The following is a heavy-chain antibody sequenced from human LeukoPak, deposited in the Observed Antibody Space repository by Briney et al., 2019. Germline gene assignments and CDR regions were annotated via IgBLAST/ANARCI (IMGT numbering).Heavy chain of an antibody. D-gene: IGHD6-13*01. V-gene: IGHV3-9*01. CDR3: AKDYNRIAAAVDY. CDR1: GFTFDDYA. J-gene: IGHJ4*02. CDR2: ISWNSGSI. Sequence: GGSLRLSCAASGFTFDDYAMHWVRQAPGKGLEWVSGISWNSGSIGYADSVKGRFTISRDNAKNSLYLQMNSLRAEDTALYYCAKDYNRIAAAVDYWGQGTLVTVSS.